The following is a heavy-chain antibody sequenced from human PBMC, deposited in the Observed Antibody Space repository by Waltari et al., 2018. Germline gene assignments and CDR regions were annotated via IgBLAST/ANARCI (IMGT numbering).Heavy chain of an antibody. CDR2: IHGTGKT. CDR1: GDSVSTNYW. Sequence: QLQLQQSGPGLVKPSESLFLSCAVSGDSVSTNYWWSWVRQPPGQGLEWIGQIHGTGKTNYNPSLESRVTVSMDTSNNQFSLRVTSPTAADTAVYFCARDRGRGLYLDSWGQGTLVTVS. CDR3: ARDRGRGLYLDS. V-gene: IGHV4-4*02. J-gene: IGHJ4*02. D-gene: IGHD1-26*01.